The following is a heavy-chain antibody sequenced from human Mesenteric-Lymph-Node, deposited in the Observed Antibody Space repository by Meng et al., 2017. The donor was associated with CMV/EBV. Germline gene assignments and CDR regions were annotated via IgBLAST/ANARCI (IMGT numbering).Heavy chain of an antibody. CDR1: GGPISSYY. V-gene: IGHV4-59*01. J-gene: IGHJ4*02. D-gene: IGHD3-3*01. Sequence: SETLSLTCTVSGGPISSYYWSWIRQPPGKGLEWIGYIYYTGSTNYNPSLKSRLTISLDTSKNQFSLRLSSVTAADTAVYYCARGDFVNYYFAYWGQGTLVTVSS. CDR3: ARGDFVNYYFAY. CDR2: IYYTGST.